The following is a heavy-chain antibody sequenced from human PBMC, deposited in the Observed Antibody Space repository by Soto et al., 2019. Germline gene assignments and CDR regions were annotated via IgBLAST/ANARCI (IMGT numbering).Heavy chain of an antibody. D-gene: IGHD1-26*01. CDR3: ASDLVGASDSYGLDV. CDR2: IWHDGNNK. V-gene: IGHV3-33*01. CDR1: GFTFSNYG. J-gene: IGHJ6*02. Sequence: GGSLRLSCAASGFTFSNYGMHWVRQAPGKGLEWVAIIWHDGNNKYYADSVRGRFIISRDNSKSRLYLQMNSLRAEDTAVYYCASDLVGASDSYGLDVWGQGTPVTVSS.